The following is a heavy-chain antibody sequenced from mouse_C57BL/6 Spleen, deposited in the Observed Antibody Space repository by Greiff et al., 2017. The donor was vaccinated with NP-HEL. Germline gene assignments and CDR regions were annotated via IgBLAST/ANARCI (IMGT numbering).Heavy chain of an antibody. CDR2: IDPETGGT. Sequence: VKLQQSGAELVRPGASVTLSCKASGYTFTDYEMHWVKQTPVHGLEWIGAIDPETGGTAYNQKFKGKAILTADKSSSTAYMELRSLTSEDSAVYYCIYAMDYWGQGTSVTVSS. CDR1: GYTFTDYE. J-gene: IGHJ4*01. CDR3: IYAMDY. V-gene: IGHV1-15*01.